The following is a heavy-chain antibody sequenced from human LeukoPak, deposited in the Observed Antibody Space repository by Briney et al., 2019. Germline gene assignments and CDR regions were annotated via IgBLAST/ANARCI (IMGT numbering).Heavy chain of an antibody. D-gene: IGHD6-13*01. J-gene: IGHJ4*02. V-gene: IGHV4-59*01. Sequence: SETLSLTCTVSGGSINSYYWNWIRQSPGQGLEWIGFIYSAGSTNYNPSLKSRVAISVDTSQNQLSLKLKSVTAADTAVYYCARGGSTTWRIGYYFDYWGQGALVTVSS. CDR2: IYSAGST. CDR3: ARGGSTTWRIGYYFDY. CDR1: GGSINSYY.